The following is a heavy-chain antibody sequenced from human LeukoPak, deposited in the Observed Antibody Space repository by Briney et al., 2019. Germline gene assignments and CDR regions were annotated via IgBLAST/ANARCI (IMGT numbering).Heavy chain of an antibody. V-gene: IGHV3-30*18. CDR3: AKERGYYDSGAFDI. CDR2: ISYDGSNK. CDR1: GFTFSSYG. J-gene: IGHJ3*02. D-gene: IGHD3-22*01. Sequence: GGSLRLSCAASGFTFSSYGMHWVRQAPGKGLKWVAVISYDGSNKYYADSVKGRFTISRDNSKNTLYLQMNSLRAEDTAVYYCAKERGYYDSGAFDIWGQGTMVTVSS.